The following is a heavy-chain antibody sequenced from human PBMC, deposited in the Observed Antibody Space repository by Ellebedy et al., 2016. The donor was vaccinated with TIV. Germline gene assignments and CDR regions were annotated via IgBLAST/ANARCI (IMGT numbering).Heavy chain of an antibody. J-gene: IGHJ4*02. CDR3: AKESAKRLFDFDY. D-gene: IGHD6-25*01. V-gene: IGHV3-23*01. CDR1: EFSFDTSG. CDR2: ILDGDRAT. Sequence: GGSLRLXXSAFEFSFDTSGMSWVRQAPGKGLEWVSVILDGDRATYYADSVKGRFTISRDDSQSTLYLQMNSLRAEDTAMYYCAKESAKRLFDFDYWGRGTLVTVSS.